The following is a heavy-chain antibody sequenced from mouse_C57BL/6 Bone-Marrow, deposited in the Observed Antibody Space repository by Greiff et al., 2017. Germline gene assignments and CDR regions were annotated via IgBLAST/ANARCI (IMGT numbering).Heavy chain of an antibody. CDR3: ARPDDYAWFAY. J-gene: IGHJ3*01. CDR2: ISSGSSTN. V-gene: IGHV5-17*01. Sequence: EVQLVESGGGLVKPGGSLKLSCAASGFTFSDYGMHWVRQAPEKGLEWVAYISSGSSTNNYADTVKGRFTISRDNAKNTLFLQMTSLRSEDAAIYYCARPDDYAWFAYWGQGTLVTVSA. D-gene: IGHD2-4*01. CDR1: GFTFSDYG.